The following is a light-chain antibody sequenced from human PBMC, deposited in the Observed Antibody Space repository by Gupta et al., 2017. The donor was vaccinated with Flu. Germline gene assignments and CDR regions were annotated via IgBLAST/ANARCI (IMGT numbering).Light chain of an antibody. V-gene: IGLV3-19*01. J-gene: IGLJ2*01. CDR1: SLRSYY. Sequence: SSELTQDPAVSVALGQTVRITCQGDSLRSYYASWYQQKPGQAPVLVIYGKNNRPSGILDRFSGSSSGNTASLTITGAQAEDVADYYCNSRDSSGNHVVFGGGTKLTVL. CDR3: NSRDSSGNHVV. CDR2: GKN.